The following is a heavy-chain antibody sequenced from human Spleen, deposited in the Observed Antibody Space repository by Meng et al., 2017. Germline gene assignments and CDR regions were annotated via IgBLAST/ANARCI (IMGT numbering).Heavy chain of an antibody. CDR1: GGSFSCYY. CDR2: INQSGST. CDR3: ARYHGRYYQGNWFDP. Sequence: QVQLHQWGRGLLQPTETLSLTCAVYGGSFSCYYWSWIRQPPGKGLEWIGEINQSGSTNYNPSLESRATISVDTSKNQFSLKLSSVTAADTAVYYCARYHGRYYQGNWFDPWGQGTLVTVSS. V-gene: IGHV4-34*01. D-gene: IGHD1-26*01. J-gene: IGHJ5*02.